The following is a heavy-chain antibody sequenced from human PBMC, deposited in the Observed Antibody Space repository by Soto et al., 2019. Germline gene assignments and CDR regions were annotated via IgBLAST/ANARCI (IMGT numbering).Heavy chain of an antibody. CDR2: ISSNGGTT. J-gene: IGHJ4*02. D-gene: IGHD1-7*01. CDR1: GFTFSSYD. V-gene: IGHV3-64*01. Sequence: EVQLADSGGGMVQPGGSLRLSCVASGFTFSSYDMHWVRQAPGKGLEYVSSISSNGGTTYYGNSVKGRFTISRDNSKTPLYLQLGSLRAEDMAVYYCVRRVSGNYDYWGQGTLVTVSS. CDR3: VRRVSGNYDY.